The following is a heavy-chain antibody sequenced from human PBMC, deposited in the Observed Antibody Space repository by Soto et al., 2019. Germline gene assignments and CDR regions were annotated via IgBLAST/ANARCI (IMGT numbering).Heavy chain of an antibody. CDR2: INPSGGHT. D-gene: IGHD2-21*02. CDR3: ARGGHVVVVTAAFDY. V-gene: IGHV1-46*03. CDR1: GNTFSNYY. Sequence: QVQLVQSGAEVKKPGASVKVSCKASGNTFSNYYIHWVRQAPGQGLEWMGTINPSGGHTTYAQKFLGRVTMTRDTSTSTLYMELTSLRSEATAVYYCARGGHVVVVTAAFDYWGQGTLVTVSS. J-gene: IGHJ4*02.